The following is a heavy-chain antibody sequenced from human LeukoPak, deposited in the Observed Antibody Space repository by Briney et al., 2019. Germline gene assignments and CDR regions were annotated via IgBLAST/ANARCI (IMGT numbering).Heavy chain of an antibody. V-gene: IGHV3-64*01. CDR1: GFTFSSYA. CDR3: ARDLGIVVVPAAADY. Sequence: GGSLRLSCAASGFTFSSYAMHWVRQAPGKGLEYVSAISSNGGSTYYANSVKGRFTISRDNSKNTLYLQMGSLRAEDTAVYYCARDLGIVVVPAAADYWGQGTLVTVSS. D-gene: IGHD2-2*03. CDR2: ISSNGGST. J-gene: IGHJ4*02.